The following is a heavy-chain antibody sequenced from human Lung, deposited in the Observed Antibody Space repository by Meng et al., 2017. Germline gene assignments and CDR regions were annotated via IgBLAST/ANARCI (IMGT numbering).Heavy chain of an antibody. Sequence: ASVKVSCKPSGYNFPDYWLHWVRRAPGQGLEWMGRIDPKSGDTHYAQRFQGRVTMTGDTSISTAYMKLSGLRSDDTDMYYCARDEDISAAGKLFGDYWGQGTLVTVSS. CDR3: ARDEDISAAGKLFGDY. V-gene: IGHV1-2*05. CDR1: GYNFPDYW. CDR2: IDPKSGDT. D-gene: IGHD6-13*01. J-gene: IGHJ4*02.